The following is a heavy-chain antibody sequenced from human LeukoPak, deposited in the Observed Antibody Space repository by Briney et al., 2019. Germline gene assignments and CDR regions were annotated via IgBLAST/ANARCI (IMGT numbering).Heavy chain of an antibody. CDR1: GYTFTSYD. CDR3: ARVVGAIDY. V-gene: IGHV1-8*01. Sequence: ASVKVSCKVSGYTFTSYDISWVRQATGQGLEWMGWMNPNSGNRGYAQKFQGRVTMTRDTSISTAYMELSSLRSEDTAVYYCARVVGAIDYWGQGTLVTVSS. D-gene: IGHD1-26*01. J-gene: IGHJ4*02. CDR2: MNPNSGNR.